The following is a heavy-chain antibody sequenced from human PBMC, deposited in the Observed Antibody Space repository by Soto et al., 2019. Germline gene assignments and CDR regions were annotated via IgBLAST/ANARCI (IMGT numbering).Heavy chain of an antibody. Sequence: QVQLVQSGAEVKKPGSSVKVSCKASGGTFSSYAISWVRQAPGQGLEWMGGIIPIFGTANYAQKFQGRVTITAEESTSTAYMELSSLRSEDTAVYYCASGYYYDSSGYYDAFDIWGQGTMVTVSS. J-gene: IGHJ3*02. CDR1: GGTFSSYA. CDR3: ASGYYYDSSGYYDAFDI. D-gene: IGHD3-22*01. V-gene: IGHV1-69*01. CDR2: IIPIFGTA.